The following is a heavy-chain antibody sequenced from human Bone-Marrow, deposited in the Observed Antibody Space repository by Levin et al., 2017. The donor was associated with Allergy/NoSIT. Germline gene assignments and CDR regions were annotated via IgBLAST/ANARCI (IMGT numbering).Heavy chain of an antibody. CDR3: AKELMAGTTADY. V-gene: IGHV3-30*18. CDR1: GFAFSSYG. CDR2: ISSDGNKK. Sequence: SGGSLRLSCAASGFAFSSYGMHWLRQAPGKGLEWVAVISSDGNKKYYADSVKGRFTISRDNSKKTLDLQMNSLGGEDTALYYCAKELMAGTTADYWGQGALVTVSP. D-gene: IGHD1-26*01. J-gene: IGHJ4*02.